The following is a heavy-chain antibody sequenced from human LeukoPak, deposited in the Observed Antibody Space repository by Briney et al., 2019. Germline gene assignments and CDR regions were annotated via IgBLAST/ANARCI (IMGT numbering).Heavy chain of an antibody. D-gene: IGHD3-22*01. CDR2: VYYSGNT. CDR3: ARAPISMIVVFDP. V-gene: IGHV4-39*07. CDR1: GGSITSSSYY. J-gene: IGHJ5*02. Sequence: SETLSLTCTVSGGSITSSSYYWGWIRQPPGKGLEWIGSVYYSGNTYYNSSLKSRVTISVGTSKNQFSLKVSSVTAADTAVYYCARAPISMIVVFDPWGQGTLVTVSS.